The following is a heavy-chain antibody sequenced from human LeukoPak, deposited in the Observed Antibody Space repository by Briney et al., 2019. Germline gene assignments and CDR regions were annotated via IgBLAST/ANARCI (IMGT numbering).Heavy chain of an antibody. V-gene: IGHV3-23*01. CDR2: ISGSSGSGRT. CDR1: GITFSSYA. J-gene: IGHJ4*02. D-gene: IGHD1-26*01. Sequence: GGSLRLSCAASGITFSSYAMSWVRQAPGKGLEWVSGISGSSGSGRTHYIDSVKGRFIISRDNSKNTLYLQMNSLRAEDTAVYYCANSLVGATRGYWGQGTLVTVSS. CDR3: ANSLVGATRGY.